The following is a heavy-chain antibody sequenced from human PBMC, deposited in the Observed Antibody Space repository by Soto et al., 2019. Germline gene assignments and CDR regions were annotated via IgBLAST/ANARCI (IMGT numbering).Heavy chain of an antibody. J-gene: IGHJ4*02. D-gene: IGHD3-22*01. CDR2: IIPILGIA. CDR1: GGTFSTYS. CDR3: ARDGNYYDSSDPFDY. V-gene: IGHV1-69*08. Sequence: QVQLVQSGAEVKKPGSSVKVSCKASGGTFSTYSISWVRQAPGQGLEWMGRIIPILGIANYAQKFQGRVTSTADKSTSTAYMGLSSLRSEDTAVYYCARDGNYYDSSDPFDYWGQGTLVTVSS.